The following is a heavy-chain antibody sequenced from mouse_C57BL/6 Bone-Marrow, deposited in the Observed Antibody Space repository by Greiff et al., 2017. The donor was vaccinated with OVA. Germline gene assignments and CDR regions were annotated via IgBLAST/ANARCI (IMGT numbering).Heavy chain of an antibody. Sequence: VQLQQSGPELVKPGDSVKISCKASGYSFTGYFMNWVMQSHGKSLEWIGRINPYNGDTFYNQKFKGKATLTVDKSSSTAHMERRSLTSEDSAVYYWARSVFITTVVARFWYFDVWGTGTTVTVSS. CDR3: ARSVFITTVVARFWYFDV. V-gene: IGHV1-20*01. J-gene: IGHJ1*03. CDR1: GYSFTGYF. CDR2: INPYNGDT. D-gene: IGHD1-1*01.